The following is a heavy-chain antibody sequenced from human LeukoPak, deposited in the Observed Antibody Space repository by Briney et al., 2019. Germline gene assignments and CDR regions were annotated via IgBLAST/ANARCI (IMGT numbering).Heavy chain of an antibody. J-gene: IGHJ4*02. CDR2: INPNSGAT. V-gene: IGHV1-2*02. Sequence: ASVKVSCKASGYTFTGYYMHWARQAPGQGLEWMGWINPNSGATDYAQKFQGRVTMTRDTSISTAYMELSRLRSDDTAVYYCARVLPYYGSGSYLIDYWGQGTLVTVSS. CDR3: ARVLPYYGSGSYLIDY. D-gene: IGHD3-10*01. CDR1: GYTFTGYY.